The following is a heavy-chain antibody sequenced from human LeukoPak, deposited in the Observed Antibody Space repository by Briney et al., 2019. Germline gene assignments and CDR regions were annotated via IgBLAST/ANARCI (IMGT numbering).Heavy chain of an antibody. CDR3: IRDLFDDYSLDY. D-gene: IGHD3-16*01. V-gene: IGHV3-21*01. Sequence: NSGGSLRLSCAASGFTFSSYSMNWVRQAPGKGLEWVSSINSDSSIMYYAESVKGRFTISRDNARNSLYLQTNSLRAEDTAVYYCIRDLFDDYSLDYWGQGALVTVSS. CDR2: INSDSSIM. CDR1: GFTFSSYS. J-gene: IGHJ4*02.